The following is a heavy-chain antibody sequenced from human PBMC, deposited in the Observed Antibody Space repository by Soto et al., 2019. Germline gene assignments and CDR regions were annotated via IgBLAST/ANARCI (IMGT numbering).Heavy chain of an antibody. Sequence: PGGSLRLSCAASGFTFSSYWMHWVRQAPGKGLVWVSRINSDGSSTSYADSVKGRFTISRDNAKNTLYLQMNSLRAEDTAVYYCARDNQVYYYDSSGYYYVAEFDYWGQGTLVTVS. J-gene: IGHJ4*02. CDR1: GFTFSSYW. D-gene: IGHD3-22*01. CDR3: ARDNQVYYYDSSGYYYVAEFDY. V-gene: IGHV3-74*01. CDR2: INSDGSST.